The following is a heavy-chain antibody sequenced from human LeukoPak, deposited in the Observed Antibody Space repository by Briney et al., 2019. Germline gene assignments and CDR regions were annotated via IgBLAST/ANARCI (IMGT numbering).Heavy chain of an antibody. V-gene: IGHV4-34*01. CDR2: INHSGST. Sequence: TSSETLSLTCAVYGGSFSGYYWSWIRQPSGKGLEWIGEINHSGSTNYNPSLKSRVTISVDTSKNQFSLKLSSVTAADTAVYYCARDGGYGDYWGQGTLVTVSS. J-gene: IGHJ4*02. CDR3: ARDGGYGDY. CDR1: GGSFSGYY. D-gene: IGHD5-12*01.